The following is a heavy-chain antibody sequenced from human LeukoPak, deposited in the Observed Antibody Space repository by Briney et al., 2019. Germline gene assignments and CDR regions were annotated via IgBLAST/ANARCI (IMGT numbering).Heavy chain of an antibody. Sequence: QSGGSLRLSCAASGFTFSRYEMNWVRQAPGKGLEWVSYINSRGRTIYYADSMKGRFTISRDNAKNSLYLQMNSLRAEDTAVYYCARDFYDTVYDAFDIWGQGTMVTVSS. CDR1: GFTFSRYE. V-gene: IGHV3-48*03. CDR3: ARDFYDTVYDAFDI. D-gene: IGHD5/OR15-5a*01. CDR2: INSRGRTI. J-gene: IGHJ3*02.